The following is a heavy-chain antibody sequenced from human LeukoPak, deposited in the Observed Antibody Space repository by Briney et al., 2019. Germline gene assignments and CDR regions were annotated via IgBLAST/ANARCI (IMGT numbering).Heavy chain of an antibody. Sequence: SGGSLRLSCAASGFIFSNNAMSWVRQAPGKGLEWVSSISDSGGRTYYADSVKGRFTISRDNSKNTVSLQVNSLRAEDTAVYYCAKGPGSDCGSTYCRNWYFDLWGRGTLVTVSS. CDR1: GFIFSNNA. CDR2: ISDSGGRT. D-gene: IGHD2-2*01. CDR3: AKGPGSDCGSTYCRNWYFDL. J-gene: IGHJ2*01. V-gene: IGHV3-23*01.